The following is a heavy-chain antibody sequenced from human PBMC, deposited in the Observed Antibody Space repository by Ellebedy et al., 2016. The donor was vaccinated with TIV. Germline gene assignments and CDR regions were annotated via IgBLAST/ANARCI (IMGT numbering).Heavy chain of an antibody. CDR3: ARDFRQWLAQGDALDV. Sequence: GESLKISCAASGFTFSLYSMNWVRQAPGKGLEWISYISSGSSSIYYADSVKGRFTITRDNDKNLLYLQMGCLRVEDTAVYYCARDFRQWLAQGDALDVWGQGTTVTVSS. D-gene: IGHD6-19*01. CDR2: ISSGSSSI. J-gene: IGHJ6*02. V-gene: IGHV3-48*01. CDR1: GFTFSLYS.